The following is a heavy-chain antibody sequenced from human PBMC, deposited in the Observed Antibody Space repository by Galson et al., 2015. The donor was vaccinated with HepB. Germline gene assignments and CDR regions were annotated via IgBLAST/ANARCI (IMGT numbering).Heavy chain of an antibody. CDR2: ISFHGSEI. Sequence: SLRLSCAVSGFTFQNHAMHWVRQAPGKGLEWVAVISFHGSEIYYADSVRGRFTISRDNSKDTLYLQMNSLTSEDTAVYYCARDLTVGFPDYFDYWGQGTLVTVSS. V-gene: IGHV3-30*04. J-gene: IGHJ4*02. D-gene: IGHD1-26*01. CDR3: ARDLTVGFPDYFDY. CDR1: GFTFQNHA.